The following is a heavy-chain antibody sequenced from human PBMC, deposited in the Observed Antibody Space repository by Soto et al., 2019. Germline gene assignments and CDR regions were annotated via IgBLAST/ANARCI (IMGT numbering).Heavy chain of an antibody. J-gene: IGHJ4*02. CDR1: GGSFSGYY. D-gene: IGHD6-13*01. Sequence: QVQLQQWGAGLLKPSETLSLTCAVYGGSFSGYYWSWIRQPPGKGLEWIGEINHSGSTNYNPSLKSRVTITVDTSKNQCSLKLNSVTAADTAVSYFAVAAAGRSYYFDYWGQGTLVTVSS. CDR3: AVAAAGRSYYFDY. CDR2: INHSGST. V-gene: IGHV4-34*01.